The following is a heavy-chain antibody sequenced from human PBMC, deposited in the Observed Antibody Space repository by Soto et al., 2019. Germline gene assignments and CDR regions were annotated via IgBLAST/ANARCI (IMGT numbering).Heavy chain of an antibody. Sequence: GGSLRLSCAASGFTFSSYGMHWVRQAPGKGLEWVAVVPYDGSNKYYADSVKGRFTISRDNSKNTLNLQMNSLRAEDTAVYYCAKGKRMSYYYGLDVWGQGTTVTVYS. D-gene: IGHD6-25*01. J-gene: IGHJ6*02. CDR2: VPYDGSNK. V-gene: IGHV3-30*18. CDR3: AKGKRMSYYYGLDV. CDR1: GFTFSSYG.